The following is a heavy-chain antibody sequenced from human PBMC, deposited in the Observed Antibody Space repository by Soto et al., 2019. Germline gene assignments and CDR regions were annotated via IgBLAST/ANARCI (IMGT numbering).Heavy chain of an antibody. Sequence: QVQLVQSGAEVKKPGSSVTVSCKASGGTFSSYAISWVRQAPGQGLEWMGGIIPIFGTANYAQKFQGRVTITADESTSTAYMELSSLRSEDTAVYYCARMSSSEPNYYYYGMDVWGQGTTVTVSS. CDR2: IIPIFGTA. CDR1: GGTFSSYA. D-gene: IGHD6-6*01. V-gene: IGHV1-69*01. J-gene: IGHJ6*02. CDR3: ARMSSSEPNYYYYGMDV.